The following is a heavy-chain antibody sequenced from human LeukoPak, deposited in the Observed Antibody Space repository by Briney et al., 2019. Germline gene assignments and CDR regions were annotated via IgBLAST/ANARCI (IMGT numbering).Heavy chain of an antibody. Sequence: PGGSLRLSCAASGFTFSSYSMNWVRQAPGKGLEWVSSISSSSTYIYYADSVKGRFTISRDNAKNSLYLQMNGLRAEDTAVYYCARSQGYGSGSYFDYWGQGTLVTVSS. CDR2: ISSSSTYI. D-gene: IGHD3-10*01. V-gene: IGHV3-21*01. CDR3: ARSQGYGSGSYFDY. CDR1: GFTFSSYS. J-gene: IGHJ4*02.